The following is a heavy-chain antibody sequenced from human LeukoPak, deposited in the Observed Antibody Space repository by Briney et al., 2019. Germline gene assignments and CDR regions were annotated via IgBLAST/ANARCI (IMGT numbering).Heavy chain of an antibody. CDR2: ISSSGSTI. CDR3: ASSDCSGGSCYYDY. J-gene: IGHJ4*02. Sequence: RGSLRLSCAASGFTFSSYEMNWVRQAPGKGLEWVSYISSSGSTIYYADSVKGRFTISRDNAKNSLYLQMNSLRAEDTAVYYCASSDCSGGSCYYDYWGQGTLVTVSS. V-gene: IGHV3-48*03. CDR1: GFTFSSYE. D-gene: IGHD2-15*01.